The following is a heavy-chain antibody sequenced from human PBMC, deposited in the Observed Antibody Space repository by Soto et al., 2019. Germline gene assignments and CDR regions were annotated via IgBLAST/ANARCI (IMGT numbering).Heavy chain of an antibody. CDR1: GNTFVSYD. V-gene: IGHV1-18*01. Sequence: GASVKVSCKASGNTFVSYDITWVRQAPGQGLEWMGWISAYNGNTNYAQKLQGRLTMTTDTSTSTAYMELRSLRSDDTAVYYCARYSSSFNNWFDPWGQGTRVTVSS. CDR2: ISAYNGNT. D-gene: IGHD6-13*01. CDR3: ARYSSSFNNWFDP. J-gene: IGHJ5*02.